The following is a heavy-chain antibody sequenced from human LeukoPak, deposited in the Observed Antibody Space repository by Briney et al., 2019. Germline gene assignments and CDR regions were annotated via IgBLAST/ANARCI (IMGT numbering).Heavy chain of an antibody. CDR3: ARASDIVTGSKSHFDY. J-gene: IGHJ4*02. V-gene: IGHV3-21*01. CDR2: ISTSSSYM. D-gene: IGHD3-9*01. Sequence: PGGSLRLSCAASGFTFSSYSMNWVRQAPGKGLEWVSSISTSSSYMYYTDSVKGRFTISRDNAKNSLYLQMNSLRAEDTAVYYCARASDIVTGSKSHFDYWGQGILVTVSS. CDR1: GFTFSSYS.